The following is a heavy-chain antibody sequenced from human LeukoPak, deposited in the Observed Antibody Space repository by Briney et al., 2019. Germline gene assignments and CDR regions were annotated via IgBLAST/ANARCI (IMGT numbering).Heavy chain of an antibody. V-gene: IGHV3-30*03. CDR3: ARVDPEYWGYSYGALDY. CDR2: ISFDGNKK. D-gene: IGHD5-18*01. J-gene: IGHJ4*02. Sequence: GGSLRLSCAASGFSLSTNAMHWVRQAPGKGLEWLTVISFDGNKKLYADSVRGRFTISRDISRNTLYLELNSLRAEDTAVYYCARVDPEYWGYSYGALDYWGQGTLVTVSS. CDR1: GFSLSTNA.